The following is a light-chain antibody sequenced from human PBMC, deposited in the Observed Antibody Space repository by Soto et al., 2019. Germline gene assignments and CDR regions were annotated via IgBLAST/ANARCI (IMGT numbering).Light chain of an antibody. CDR1: QSVSSVS. Sequence: DIELTQSPSTLSLTTGESATISCRASQSVSSVSLAWYQQKPGQAPRLLIYAASSRATGIPARFSGSGSGTDFTLIISSLEPEDFAVYYCQRYGSSLYTFGQGTKVEIK. CDR2: AAS. V-gene: IGKV3-20*01. J-gene: IGKJ2*01. CDR3: QRYGSSLYT.